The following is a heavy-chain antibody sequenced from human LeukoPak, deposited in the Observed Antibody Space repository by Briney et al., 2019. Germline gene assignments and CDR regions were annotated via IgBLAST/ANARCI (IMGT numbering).Heavy chain of an antibody. CDR3: AASFRVTGTTYYY. CDR1: GFTFTSHW. J-gene: IGHJ4*02. Sequence: GGSLRLSCAESGFTFTSHWMHWVRQAPGKGLVWVSHISDDGKKANYADSVKGRFTITRDAAKNTLHLQMDSLRVEDTAVYYCAASFRVTGTTYYYWGQGTMVTVSS. CDR2: ISDDGKKA. D-gene: IGHD1-20*01. V-gene: IGHV3-74*01.